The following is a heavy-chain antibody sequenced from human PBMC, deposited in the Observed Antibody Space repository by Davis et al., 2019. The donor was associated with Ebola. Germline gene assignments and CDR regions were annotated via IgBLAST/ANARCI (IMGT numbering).Heavy chain of an antibody. CDR1: GFTFSSYA. J-gene: IGHJ4*02. CDR2: ISYDGSNK. Sequence: GESLKISCAASGFTFSSYAMHWVRQAPGKGLEWVAVISYDGSNKYYADSVKGRFTISRDNSKNTLYLQMNSLRAKDTAVYYCARDFRSGSYYLDYWGQGTLVTVSS. V-gene: IGHV3-30-3*01. D-gene: IGHD1-26*01. CDR3: ARDFRSGSYYLDY.